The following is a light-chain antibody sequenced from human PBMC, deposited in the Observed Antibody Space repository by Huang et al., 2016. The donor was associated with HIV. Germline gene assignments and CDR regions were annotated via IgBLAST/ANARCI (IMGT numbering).Light chain of an antibody. CDR3: QQYNEWPRT. CDR1: QRVSNN. V-gene: IGKV3-15*01. Sequence: ERVMTQSPVTLSVSPGERVTLSCRASQRVSNNVAWYQQKPGQAPRRLIYDASTKATDIPARFSGSGSEIEFTLTISGLQSEDFAVYYCQQYNEWPRTFGQGTKLEIK. CDR2: DAS. J-gene: IGKJ2*01.